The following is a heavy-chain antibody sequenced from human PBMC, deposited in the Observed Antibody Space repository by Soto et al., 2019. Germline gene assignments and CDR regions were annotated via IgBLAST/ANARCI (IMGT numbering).Heavy chain of an antibody. CDR3: ASFLYSKKFYYYYGMDV. CDR2: IIPIFGTA. V-gene: IGHV1-69*13. J-gene: IGHJ6*02. CDR1: GGTFSSYA. D-gene: IGHD6-13*01. Sequence: ASVKVSCKASGGTFSSYAISWVRQAPGPGLEWMGGIIPIFGTANYAQKFEGRVTITADESTSTAYMVLSSLRSEVTAVYYCASFLYSKKFYYYYGMDVWGQGTTVTVSS.